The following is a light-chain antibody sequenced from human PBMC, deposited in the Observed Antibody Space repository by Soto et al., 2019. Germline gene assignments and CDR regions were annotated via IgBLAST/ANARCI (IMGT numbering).Light chain of an antibody. CDR3: QHYNSYSEA. Sequence: IPMTQSPSSLSASVGDRVTITCRASQGIRNDLGWYQQKPGKAPKLLIYDASSLESGVPSRFSGSGSGTEFTLTISSLQPDDFATYYCQHYNSYSEAFGQGTKVDIK. V-gene: IGKV1-17*01. CDR2: DAS. CDR1: QGIRND. J-gene: IGKJ1*01.